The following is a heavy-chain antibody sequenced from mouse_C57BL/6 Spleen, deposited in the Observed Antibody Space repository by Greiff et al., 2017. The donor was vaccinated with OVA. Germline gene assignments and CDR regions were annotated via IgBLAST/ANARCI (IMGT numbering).Heavy chain of an antibody. CDR1: GYAFTNYL. CDR2: INPGSGGT. J-gene: IGHJ2*01. Sequence: QVHVKQSGAELVRPGTSVKVSCKASGYAFTNYLIEWVKQRPGQGLEWIGVINPGSGGTNYNEKFKGKATLTADKSSSTAYMQLSSLTSEDSAVYFCAREGGAQATFDYWGQGTTLTVSS. V-gene: IGHV1-54*01. CDR3: AREGGAQATFDY. D-gene: IGHD3-2*02.